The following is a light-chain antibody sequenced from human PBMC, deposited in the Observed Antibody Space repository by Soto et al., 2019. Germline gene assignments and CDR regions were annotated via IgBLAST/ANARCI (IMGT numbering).Light chain of an antibody. V-gene: IGKV1-9*01. J-gene: IGKJ5*01. Sequence: DIPLTQSPSFLSASVGDRVTITCRASQGISSYLAWYQQKPRKAPKLLIYAASTLQSGVPSRFSGSGSGTEFTLTISSLQPEDFATYYCQQLNSYPITFGQGTRLEIK. CDR2: AAS. CDR1: QGISSY. CDR3: QQLNSYPIT.